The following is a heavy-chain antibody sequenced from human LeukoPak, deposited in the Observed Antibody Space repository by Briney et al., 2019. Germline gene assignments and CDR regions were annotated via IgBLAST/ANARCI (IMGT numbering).Heavy chain of an antibody. CDR3: ARDRAKVIATLME. J-gene: IGHJ4*02. CDR2: LSGSGGTT. CDR1: GFTFSSYA. D-gene: IGHD2-21*01. Sequence: PGGSPRLSCAASGFTFSSYAMSWVRQAPGKGLEWVSALSGSGGTTYYADSVKGRFTISRDNSRNTLYLQMNSLRAGDTAVYYCARDRAKVIATLMEWGQGTLVTVSS. V-gene: IGHV3-23*01.